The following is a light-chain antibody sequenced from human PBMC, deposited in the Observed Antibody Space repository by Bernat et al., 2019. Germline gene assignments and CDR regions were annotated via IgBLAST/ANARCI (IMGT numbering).Light chain of an antibody. V-gene: IGKV2-28*01. CDR1: QSLRHSNGYKY. CDR2: LGS. CDR3: MQALQTPYT. Sequence: DIVMTQSPLFLPVSPGEPASISCRSSQSLRHSNGYKYLDWYLQKPGQSPQLVIYLGSNRASGVPDRFSGSGSGTDFTLKISRVEAEDVGVYCCMQALQTPYTFGQGTKLEIK. J-gene: IGKJ2*01.